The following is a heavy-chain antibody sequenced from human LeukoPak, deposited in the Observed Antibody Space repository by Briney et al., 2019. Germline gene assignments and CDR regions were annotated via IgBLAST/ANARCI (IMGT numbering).Heavy chain of an antibody. CDR2: ISWNSGSI. Sequence: GGSLRLSCAASGFTFDDYAMHWVRQAPGKGLEWVSGISWNSGSIGYADSVKGRFTISRDNAKNSLYLQMNSLRAEDTALYYCAKDRGDSGYDDVFDYWGQGTLVTVSS. J-gene: IGHJ4*02. CDR3: AKDRGDSGYDDVFDY. D-gene: IGHD5-12*01. V-gene: IGHV3-9*01. CDR1: GFTFDDYA.